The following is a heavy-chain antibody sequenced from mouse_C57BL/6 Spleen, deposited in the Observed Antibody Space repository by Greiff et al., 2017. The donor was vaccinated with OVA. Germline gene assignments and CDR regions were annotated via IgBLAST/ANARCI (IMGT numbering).Heavy chain of an antibody. CDR3: ARRTTGPLYFDY. V-gene: IGHV1-80*01. CDR2: IYPGDGDT. J-gene: IGHJ2*01. CDR1: GYAFSSYW. Sequence: LVESGAELVKPGASVKISCKASGYAFSSYWMNWVKQRPGKGLEWIGQIYPGDGDTNYNGKFKGKATLTADKSSSTAYMQLSSLTSEDSAVYFCARRTTGPLYFDYWGQGTTLTVSS. D-gene: IGHD5-5*01.